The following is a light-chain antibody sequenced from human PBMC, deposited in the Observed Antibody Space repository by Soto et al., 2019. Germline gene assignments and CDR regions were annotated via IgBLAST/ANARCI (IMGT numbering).Light chain of an antibody. CDR1: NSNIGNNN. CDR3: ATWDDSPSVCNV. Sequence: QSVLTQPPSASGTPGQRVTISCSGSNSNIGNNNVNWYQQLPGAAPNILIFATDQRLSWVPDRFSGSNSGTSASLAISGLQSVEEADYSCATWDDSPSVCNVFGAGTKLTVL. J-gene: IGLJ1*01. CDR2: ATD. V-gene: IGLV1-44*01.